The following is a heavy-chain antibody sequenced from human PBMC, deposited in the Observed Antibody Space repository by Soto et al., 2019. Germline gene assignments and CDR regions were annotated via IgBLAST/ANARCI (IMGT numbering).Heavy chain of an antibody. CDR2: ISAYNGNT. J-gene: IGHJ6*02. Sequence: QVQLVQSGAEVKKPGASVKVSCKASGYTFTSYGISWVRQAPGQGREWMGWISAYNGNTNHAQKLQGRVTMTTDTSTSTAYLELRRLRSDDTAVYYCAGDPGEDIVVVPAAIDGMDVWGQGTTVTVSS. CDR3: AGDPGEDIVVVPAAIDGMDV. D-gene: IGHD2-2*01. V-gene: IGHV1-18*04. CDR1: GYTFTSYG.